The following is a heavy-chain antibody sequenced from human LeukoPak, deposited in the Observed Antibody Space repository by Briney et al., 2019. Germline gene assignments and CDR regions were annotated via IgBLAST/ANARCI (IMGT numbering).Heavy chain of an antibody. V-gene: IGHV4-34*01. CDR2: INHFGNT. D-gene: IGHD6-6*01. Sequence: SETLSLTCGVNGGSFGGYYWSWLRQSPGERPEWIGEINHFGNTNYNPSLKSRLTISVDTAKKQFSLTLSSATAADTAVYYCARDGNNIAARAFEYWGQGTLVTVSS. J-gene: IGHJ4*02. CDR1: GGSFGGYY. CDR3: ARDGNNIAARAFEY.